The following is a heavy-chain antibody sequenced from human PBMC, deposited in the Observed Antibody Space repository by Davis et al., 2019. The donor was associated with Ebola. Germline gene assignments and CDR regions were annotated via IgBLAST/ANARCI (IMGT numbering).Heavy chain of an antibody. J-gene: IGHJ5*02. CDR1: GYTFTSYD. CDR2: MNPNSGNT. V-gene: IGHV1-8*03. CDR3: ARGVGSSSWYWFDP. Sequence: ASVTVSCQASGYTFTSYDINWVRQATGQGLEWMGWMNPNSGNTGYAQKFQGRVTITRNTSISTAYMELSSLRSEDTAVYYCARGVGSSSWYWFDPWGQGTLVTVSS. D-gene: IGHD6-13*01.